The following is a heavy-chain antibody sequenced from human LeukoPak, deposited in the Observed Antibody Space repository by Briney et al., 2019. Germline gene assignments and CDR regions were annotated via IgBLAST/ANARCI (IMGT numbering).Heavy chain of an antibody. CDR3: ARYTYSSSWYPNWFDP. J-gene: IGHJ5*02. D-gene: IGHD6-13*01. CDR1: GGSFSGYY. Sequence: SETLSLTCAVYGGSFSGYYWSWIRQPPGKGLEWIGEINHSGSTNYNPSLKSRVTISVHTSKNQFSLKLSSVTAADAAVYYCARYTYSSSWYPNWFDPWGQGTLVTVSS. V-gene: IGHV4-34*01. CDR2: INHSGST.